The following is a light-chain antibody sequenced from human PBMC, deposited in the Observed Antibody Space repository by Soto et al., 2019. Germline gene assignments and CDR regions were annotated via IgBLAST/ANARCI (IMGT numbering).Light chain of an antibody. CDR1: ESVSSSY. J-gene: IGKJ2*01. V-gene: IGKV3-20*01. CDR3: QQYSASPRT. CDR2: GAS. Sequence: ENVLTQFPGTLSLSPGETATLSCWASESVSSSYLAWYQQRPGQPPRLLIYGASSRATGIPDRFSGSGSGKDFTLTISRLEPEDFAMYYCQQYSASPRTFGQGTRLEIK.